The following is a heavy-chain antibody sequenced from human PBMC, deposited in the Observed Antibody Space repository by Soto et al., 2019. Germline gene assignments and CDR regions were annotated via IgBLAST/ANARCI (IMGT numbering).Heavy chain of an antibody. CDR2: IYSDGST. Sequence: EVQLVESGGGLFQPGGSLGLSGAASGFTVISNYMSWVRQAPGKGLEWVSVIYSDGSTYYADSVKGRFIISRDNSNNTLYFQMNSLRAEDTAVYYCATLTKYDILTGFYPCWGQGTLVTVSS. CDR1: GFTVISNY. J-gene: IGHJ4*02. CDR3: ATLTKYDILTGFYPC. V-gene: IGHV3-66*01. D-gene: IGHD3-9*01.